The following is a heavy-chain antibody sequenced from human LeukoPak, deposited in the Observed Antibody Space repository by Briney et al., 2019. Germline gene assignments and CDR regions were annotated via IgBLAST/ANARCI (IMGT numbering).Heavy chain of an antibody. CDR3: AKGDTMIVVVTHFDY. J-gene: IGHJ4*02. V-gene: IGHV3-9*01. D-gene: IGHD3-22*01. CDR2: ISWNSGSI. CDR1: GFTFDDYA. Sequence: GGSLRLSCAASGFTFDDYAMHWVRQAPGKGLEWVSGISWNSGSIGHADSVKGRFTISRDNAKNSLYLQMNSLRAEDTALYYCAKGDTMIVVVTHFDYWGQGTLVTVSS.